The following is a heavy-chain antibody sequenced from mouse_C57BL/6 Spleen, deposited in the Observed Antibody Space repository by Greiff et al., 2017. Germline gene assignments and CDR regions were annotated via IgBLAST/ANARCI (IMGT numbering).Heavy chain of an antibody. CDR1: GYAFSSSW. J-gene: IGHJ4*01. V-gene: IGHV1-82*01. CDR2: IYPGDGDT. Sequence: VQLQESGPELVKPGASVKISCKASGYAFSSSWMNWVKQRPGKGLEWIGRIYPGDGDTNYNGKFKGKATLTADKSSSTAYMQLSSLTSEDSAVYFCARRITTVVGYAMDYWGQGTSVTVSS. CDR3: ARRITTVVGYAMDY. D-gene: IGHD1-1*01.